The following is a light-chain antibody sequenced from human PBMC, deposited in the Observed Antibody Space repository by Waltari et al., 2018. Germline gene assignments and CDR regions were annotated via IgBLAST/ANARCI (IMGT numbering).Light chain of an antibody. J-gene: IGLJ2*01. CDR2: DVS. V-gene: IGLV2-14*01. Sequence: QSALTQPASVSGSPGQSVTIFCAGTRNAVGGYNSVSCDQEHPGQAPRFIIYDVSDRPAGVSDRFSGSKSGNTASLTISGLQAEDEADYYCSSQSSNDVVLFGGGTKLTVL. CDR3: SSQSSNDVVL. CDR1: RNAVGGYNS.